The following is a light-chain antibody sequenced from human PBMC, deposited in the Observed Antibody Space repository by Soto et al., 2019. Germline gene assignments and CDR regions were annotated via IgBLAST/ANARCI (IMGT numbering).Light chain of an antibody. V-gene: IGKV3-15*01. J-gene: IGKJ4*01. CDR3: QQYADWQLT. CDR2: KTS. CDR1: RTIGTN. Sequence: IVMTQSPATVSVSPGESTSLSCRASRTIGTNLGWYQQKPGQDPRLLISKTSNRATGVPARFSGSGSGTEFTLTITSLQSEDIAVYYCQQYADWQLTFGGGTKVDIK.